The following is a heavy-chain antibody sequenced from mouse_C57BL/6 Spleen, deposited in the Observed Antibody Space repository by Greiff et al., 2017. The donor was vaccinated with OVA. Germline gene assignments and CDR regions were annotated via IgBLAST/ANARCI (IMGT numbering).Heavy chain of an antibody. V-gene: IGHV1-15*01. J-gene: IGHJ2*01. CDR3: TRSGNYDQSLFDD. CDR1: GYTFTDYE. Sequence: VKLVESGAELVRPGASVTLSCKASGYTFTDYEMHWVKQTPVHGLEWIGAIDPETGGTAYNQKFKGKAILTADKSSSTAYMELRSLTSEDSAVYYCTRSGNYDQSLFDDWGQGTTLTVSS. CDR2: IDPETGGT. D-gene: IGHD2-4*01.